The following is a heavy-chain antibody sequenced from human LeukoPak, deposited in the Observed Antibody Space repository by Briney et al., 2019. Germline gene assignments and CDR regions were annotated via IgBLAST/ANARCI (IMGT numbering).Heavy chain of an antibody. Sequence: ASVNVSCKASVYTFTVYYMNWVRQAPGQGLELMGGIIPIFGTANYAQKFQGRVTITTDESTSTAYMELSSLRSEDTAVYYCARSSSDYYGSGYYYYMDVWGKGTTVTVSS. V-gene: IGHV1-69*05. D-gene: IGHD3-10*01. J-gene: IGHJ6*03. CDR3: ARSSSDYYGSGYYYYMDV. CDR1: VYTFTVYY. CDR2: IIPIFGTA.